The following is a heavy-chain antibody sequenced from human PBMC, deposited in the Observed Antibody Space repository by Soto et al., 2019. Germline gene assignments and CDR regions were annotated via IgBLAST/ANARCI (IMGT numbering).Heavy chain of an antibody. Sequence: PGGSLRLSCAASGFTFSSYAMHWVRQAPGKGLEWVAVISHDGRNKNNEDSVKGRFTISRDNSKNTLYLQMNSLRAEDTAVYYCASGWYGLKAPHFDYWGQGTLVTVSS. CDR3: ASGWYGLKAPHFDY. CDR1: GFTFSSYA. V-gene: IGHV3-30*04. J-gene: IGHJ4*02. D-gene: IGHD6-19*01. CDR2: ISHDGRNK.